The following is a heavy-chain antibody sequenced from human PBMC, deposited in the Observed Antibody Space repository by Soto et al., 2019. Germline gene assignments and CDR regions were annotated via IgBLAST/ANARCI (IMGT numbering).Heavy chain of an antibody. CDR2: IGTAGDT. J-gene: IGHJ6*03. V-gene: IGHV3-13*01. CDR3: ARVQKDYDFWSGYPHYYMDV. CDR1: GFTFSSYD. Sequence: GGSLRLSCAASGFTFSSYDMHWVRQATGKGLEWVSAIGTAGDTYYPGSVKGRFTISRENAKNSLYLQMNSLRAGDTAVYYCARVQKDYDFWSGYPHYYMDVWGKGTTVTVSS. D-gene: IGHD3-3*01.